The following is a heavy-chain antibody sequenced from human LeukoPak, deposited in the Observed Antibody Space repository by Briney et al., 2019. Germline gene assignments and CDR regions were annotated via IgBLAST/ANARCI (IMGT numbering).Heavy chain of an antibody. CDR1: GYSISSGYY. CDR3: ARGYCTNAVCSLGPTQA. Sequence: SETLSLTCTVSGYSISSGYYWGWIRQPPGKGLEWIGTIYHSGNTNYNPSLKSRVTISVDTSKNQFSLKLSSVTAADTAVYYCARGYCTNAVCSLGPTQAWGQGTLVTVSS. CDR2: IYHSGNT. V-gene: IGHV4-38-2*02. J-gene: IGHJ4*02. D-gene: IGHD2-8*01.